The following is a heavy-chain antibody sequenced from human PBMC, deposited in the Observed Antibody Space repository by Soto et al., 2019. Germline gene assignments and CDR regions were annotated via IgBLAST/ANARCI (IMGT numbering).Heavy chain of an antibody. D-gene: IGHD3-10*01. CDR3: ARRIIDLEIFDY. Sequence: QVQLQESGPGLVKPSETLSLTCTDSGGSMPSYYWCWIRQPPGKGLEWIGFIYYTGNTKYNPPLKSRVTIPVDRSKNLFSLRLKSVTAADTAVYDCARRIIDLEIFDYWGQGTVVTVSS. J-gene: IGHJ4*02. CDR1: GGSMPSYY. CDR2: IYYTGNT. V-gene: IGHV4-59*08.